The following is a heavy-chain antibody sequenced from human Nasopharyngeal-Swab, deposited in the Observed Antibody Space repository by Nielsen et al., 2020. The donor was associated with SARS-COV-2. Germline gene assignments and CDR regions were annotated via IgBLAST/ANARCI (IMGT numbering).Heavy chain of an antibody. J-gene: IGHJ3*02. CDR3: ARDGATMGATDYDAFDI. Sequence: ASVKVSCKASGYTFTSYGISWVRQAPGQGLEWMGWISAYNGNTNYAQKLQGRVTMTTDTSTSTAYMELRSLRSDDTAVYYRARDGATMGATDYDAFDIWGQGTMVTVSS. CDR1: GYTFTSYG. D-gene: IGHD1-26*01. CDR2: ISAYNGNT. V-gene: IGHV1-18*01.